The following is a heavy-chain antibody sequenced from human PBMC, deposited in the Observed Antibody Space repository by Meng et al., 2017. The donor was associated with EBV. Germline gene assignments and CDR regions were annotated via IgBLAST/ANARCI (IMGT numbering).Heavy chain of an antibody. D-gene: IGHD4-17*01. CDR2: IIPLFHTT. J-gene: IGHJ4*02. CDR1: GGLLRSFA. Sequence: QGQVVNVGADVKPPGFSVKVSCKPSGGLLRSFAISWVRQAPGKGFEWMGGIIPLFHTTNYAQKFQGRLHIIGDESSATTYMELSSLRSEDTDIYYCASAEHYGDYVFEYWGQGTLVTVSS. V-gene: IGHV1-69*01. CDR3: ASAEHYGDYVFEY.